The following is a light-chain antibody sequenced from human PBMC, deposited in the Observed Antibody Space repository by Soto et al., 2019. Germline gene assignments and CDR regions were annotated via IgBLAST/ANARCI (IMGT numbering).Light chain of an antibody. J-gene: IGKJ1*01. V-gene: IGKV1-5*03. Sequence: EIQITQSPSTLSGNVGDRVTITCRASQTISSWLAWYQQKPGKAPKLLIYKASTLKSGVPSRFSGSGSGTEFTLTISSLQPDDFATYYCQHYNSYSEAFGQGTKVDMK. CDR3: QHYNSYSEA. CDR2: KAS. CDR1: QTISSW.